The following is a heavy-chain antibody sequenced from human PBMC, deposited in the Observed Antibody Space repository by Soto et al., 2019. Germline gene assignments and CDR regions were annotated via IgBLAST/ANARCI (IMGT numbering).Heavy chain of an antibody. D-gene: IGHD3-10*01. J-gene: IGHJ4*02. CDR2: SIPIFGTA. Sequence: QVQLVQSGAEVKKPGSSVKVSCKASGGTFSSYAISWVRQAPGQGIEWMGGSIPIFGTANYAQKFQGRVTITADESTSTAYTELSSLRSEETAVYYCGRGLGFGEHWGQGTLVTVSS. V-gene: IGHV1-69*01. CDR1: GGTFSSYA. CDR3: GRGLGFGEH.